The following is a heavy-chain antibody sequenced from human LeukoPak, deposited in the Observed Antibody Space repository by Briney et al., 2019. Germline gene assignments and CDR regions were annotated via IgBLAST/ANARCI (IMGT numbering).Heavy chain of an antibody. Sequence: PSETLSLTCTVSGGSTSSSSYYWGWIRQPPGKGLEWIGSIYYSGSTYYNPSLKSRVTISVDTSKNQFSLKLSSVTAADTAVYYCASFVRGVIPFDYWGQGTLVTVSS. D-gene: IGHD3-10*01. CDR2: IYYSGST. V-gene: IGHV4-39*01. CDR3: ASFVRGVIPFDY. CDR1: GGSTSSSSYY. J-gene: IGHJ4*02.